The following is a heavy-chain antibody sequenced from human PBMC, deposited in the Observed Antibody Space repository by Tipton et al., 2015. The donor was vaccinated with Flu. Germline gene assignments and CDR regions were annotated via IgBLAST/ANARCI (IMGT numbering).Heavy chain of an antibody. CDR2: IDPSGTT. V-gene: IGHV4-34*01. CDR1: GGSFSGYY. J-gene: IGHJ6*02. CDR3: ARSVVGSGSQYPVGYYYYGMDV. Sequence: LRLSCVVHGGSFSGYYWSWIRRSPGKGLEWIGEIDPSGTTNYSPSLKSRVTISRDTSKIQFSLNMGSVTAADTAVYYCARSVVGSGSQYPVGYYYYGMDVWGQGTTATVSS. D-gene: IGHD3-10*01.